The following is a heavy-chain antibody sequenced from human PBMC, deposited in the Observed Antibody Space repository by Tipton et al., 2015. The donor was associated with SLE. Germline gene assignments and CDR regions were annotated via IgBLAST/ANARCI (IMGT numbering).Heavy chain of an antibody. CDR1: GGSISSYY. V-gene: IGHV4-4*07. J-gene: IGHJ3*02. D-gene: IGHD3-3*01. CDR3: ASRTYYDFWSGDAFDI. Sequence: LRLSCTVSGGSISSYYWSWIRQPAGKGLEWIGRIYTSGSTNYNPSLKSRVTMSVDTSKNQFSLKLSSVTAADTAVYYCASRTYYDFWSGDAFDIWGQGTMVTVSS. CDR2: IYTSGST.